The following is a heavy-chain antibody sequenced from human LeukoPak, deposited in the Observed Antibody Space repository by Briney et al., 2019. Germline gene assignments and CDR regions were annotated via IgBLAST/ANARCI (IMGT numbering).Heavy chain of an antibody. J-gene: IGHJ6*03. CDR1: GFTFSSYS. D-gene: IGHD4-11*01. CDR2: ISSSSSTI. CDR3: ARDIMGGLTTGNDMDV. V-gene: IGHV3-48*01. Sequence: GGPLRLSCAASGFTFSSYSMYWVRQAPAPGLEWVSYISSSSSTIYYSDSVNCRFTISRDNAKNSLYLQMNSLRADDTAVYYCARDIMGGLTTGNDMDVWGKGTTVTVSS.